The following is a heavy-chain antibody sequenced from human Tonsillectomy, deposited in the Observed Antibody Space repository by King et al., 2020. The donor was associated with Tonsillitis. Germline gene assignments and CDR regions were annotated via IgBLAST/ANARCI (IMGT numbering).Heavy chain of an antibody. CDR3: ARDRLPAAGNFYGMDV. Sequence: VQLVESGGGLVKPGGSLRLSCAASGFTFSNYNMNWVRQAPGKGLEWVSSISSSSSYIYYADSVKGRFTISRDNANNSLFLQRNSLRAEDTAVYYCARDRLPAAGNFYGMDVWGQGTPVTVSS. J-gene: IGHJ6*02. CDR1: GFTFSNYN. D-gene: IGHD6-13*01. V-gene: IGHV3-21*01. CDR2: ISSSSSYI.